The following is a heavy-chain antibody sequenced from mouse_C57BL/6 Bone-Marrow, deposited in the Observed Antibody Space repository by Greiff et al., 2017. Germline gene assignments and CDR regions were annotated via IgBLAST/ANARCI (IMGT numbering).Heavy chain of an antibody. CDR1: GYTFTSYD. Sequence: VQLQQSGPELVKPGASVKLSCTASGYTFTSYDITWVQQRPGQGLEWIGWIYPRDGSTKYNEKFKGKATLTVDTSSSTAYMELHSLTSEDSAVYFGARLEFDGSSGDWYFDVWGTGTTVTVSS. V-gene: IGHV1-85*01. CDR2: IYPRDGST. J-gene: IGHJ1*03. CDR3: ARLEFDGSSGDWYFDV. D-gene: IGHD1-1*01.